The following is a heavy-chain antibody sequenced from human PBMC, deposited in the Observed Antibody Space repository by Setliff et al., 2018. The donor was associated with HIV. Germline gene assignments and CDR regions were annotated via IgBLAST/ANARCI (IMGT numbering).Heavy chain of an antibody. CDR2: VSWNDDK. D-gene: IGHD3-10*01. Sequence: GPTLVNPTQTLTLTCTFSGFSLSASAVGVGWIRQPPGKALEWLALVSWNDDKRCNPSLSARLTITKDTSKSQVVLTMANIDPVDTATYYCARIRAEGYYYGSGSRLDYWGQGTLVTVSS. J-gene: IGHJ4*02. V-gene: IGHV2-5*01. CDR1: GFSLSASAVG. CDR3: ARIRAEGYYYGSGSRLDY.